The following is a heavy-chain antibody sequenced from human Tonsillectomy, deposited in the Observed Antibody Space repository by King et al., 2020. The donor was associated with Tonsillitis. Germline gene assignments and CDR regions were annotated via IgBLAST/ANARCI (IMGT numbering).Heavy chain of an antibody. V-gene: IGHV3-53*04. CDR2: IYNGGST. CDR1: GFTVSNNY. J-gene: IGHJ6*02. D-gene: IGHD1-26*01. CDR3: ASGAAYYYYGMDV. Sequence: VQLVESGGGLVQPGGSLRLSCAASGFTVSNNYMSWVRQAPGKGLEWVSVIYNGGSTYYADSVKSRFTISRHNSKNTLYLQMNSLRAEDTAVYYCASGAAYYYYGMDVWGQGTTVTVSS.